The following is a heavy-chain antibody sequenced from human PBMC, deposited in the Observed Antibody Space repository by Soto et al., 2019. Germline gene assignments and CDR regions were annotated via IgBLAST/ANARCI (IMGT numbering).Heavy chain of an antibody. D-gene: IGHD3-22*01. CDR3: ARDRNVRDYYDSSGYLNWFDH. Sequence: ASVKVSCKASGYRFTSYYIHWVRQAPGQGLEWMGIINPSGGGTSYAQKFQGRVTMTRDTSTSTVYMELSSLRSEDTAVYYCARDRNVRDYYDSSGYLNWFDHWGQGTLVTVSS. CDR1: GYRFTSYY. J-gene: IGHJ5*02. V-gene: IGHV1-46*01. CDR2: INPSGGGT.